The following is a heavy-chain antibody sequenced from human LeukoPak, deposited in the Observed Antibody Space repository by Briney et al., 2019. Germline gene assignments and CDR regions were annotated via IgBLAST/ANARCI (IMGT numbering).Heavy chain of an antibody. CDR2: IGITGGDT. V-gene: IGHV3-23*01. J-gene: IGHJ4*02. Sequence: GGSLRLSCAASGFTFSSHHMSWVRQGPGKRLEWVAAIGITGGDTYHSGSVNGRFTISRDNSRNTLYLQMNSLRAEDTAVYYCAREDPTVVLSLDYWGQGTLVTVSS. D-gene: IGHD1-1*01. CDR3: AREDPTVVLSLDY. CDR1: GFTFSSHH.